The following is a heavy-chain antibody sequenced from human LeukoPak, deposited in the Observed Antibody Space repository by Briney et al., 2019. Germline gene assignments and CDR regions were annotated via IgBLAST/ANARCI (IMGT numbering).Heavy chain of an antibody. CDR2: ISSSSNYI. Sequence: GGSLRLSCAASGFTLSSYSMNWVRQAPGKGLEWVSSISSSSNYIYYADSVKGRFTISRDNAKNSLYLQMNSLRAEDTAVYYCARDYGSGSYGYGMDVWGQGTTVTVSS. J-gene: IGHJ6*02. CDR1: GFTLSSYS. D-gene: IGHD3-10*01. V-gene: IGHV3-21*01. CDR3: ARDYGSGSYGYGMDV.